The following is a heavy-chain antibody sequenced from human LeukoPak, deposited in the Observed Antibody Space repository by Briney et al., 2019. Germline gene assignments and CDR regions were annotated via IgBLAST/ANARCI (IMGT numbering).Heavy chain of an antibody. D-gene: IGHD3-10*01. V-gene: IGHV3-13*01. CDR3: ARDRGTGFDL. J-gene: IGHJ4*02. CDR1: GFTLSYYD. Sequence: PGESLRLSCVASGFTLSYYDMHWVRQATGKGLEWVSGIGTGGDANYAGSVRGRFTISREDAKRSLYLQMNSLRAGDTAVYYCARDRGTGFDLWGQGTLVTVSS. CDR2: IGTGGDA.